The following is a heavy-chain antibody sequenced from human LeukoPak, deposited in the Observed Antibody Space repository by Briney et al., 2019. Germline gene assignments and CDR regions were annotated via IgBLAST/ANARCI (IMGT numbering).Heavy chain of an antibody. CDR1: GGSISSSSYY. CDR3: ARSVEGYCRGGSCYSYSYYMDV. D-gene: IGHD2-15*01. J-gene: IGHJ6*03. CDR2: SYSSGNT. V-gene: IGHV4-39*07. Sequence: SETLSLTCTVSGGSISSSSYYWGWIRQPPGKGLEWIGSSYSSGNTYYNPSPKSRLTISVDTSKNQFSLKLSSVTAADTAVYYCARSVEGYCRGGSCYSYSYYMDVWGKGTTVTVSS.